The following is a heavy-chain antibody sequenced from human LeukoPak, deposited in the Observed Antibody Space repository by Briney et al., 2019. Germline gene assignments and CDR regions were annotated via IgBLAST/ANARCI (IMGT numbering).Heavy chain of an antibody. CDR3: AKDYYDSSGYYHSWYFDY. CDR2: IRYDGSNK. D-gene: IGHD3-22*01. J-gene: IGHJ4*02. Sequence: GGSLRLSCAASGFTFSSYGMHWVRQAPGKGLEWVAFIRYDGSNKYYADSVKGRFTISRDNSKNTLYLQMNSLRAEDTAVYYCAKDYYDSSGYYHSWYFDYWGQGTLVTVSS. CDR1: GFTFSSYG. V-gene: IGHV3-30*02.